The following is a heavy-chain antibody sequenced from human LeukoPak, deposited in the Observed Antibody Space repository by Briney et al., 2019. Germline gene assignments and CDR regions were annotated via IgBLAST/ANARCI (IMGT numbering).Heavy chain of an antibody. V-gene: IGHV3-23*01. CDR1: GFTFSSYA. CDR3: ARGGAMVHLFDY. Sequence: GSLRLSCAASGFTFSSYAMSWVRQAPGKGLEWVSAISGSGGSTYYADSVKGRFSISRDNSKNSLYLQMNSLRAEDTAVYYCARGGAMVHLFDYWGQGTLVTVSS. CDR2: ISGSGGST. J-gene: IGHJ4*02. D-gene: IGHD5-18*01.